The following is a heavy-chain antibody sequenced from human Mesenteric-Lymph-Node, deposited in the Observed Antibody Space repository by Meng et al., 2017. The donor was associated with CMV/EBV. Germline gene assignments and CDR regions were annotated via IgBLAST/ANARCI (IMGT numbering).Heavy chain of an antibody. J-gene: IGHJ2*01. CDR2: ISSGSTTI. CDR1: GFTFSVHN. Sequence: GGSLRLSCAASGFTFSVHNMNWVRQAPGKGPEWISYISSGSTTINYADSVKGRFIISRDNARNSLHLQMNSLRAEDTAVYYCARLTGYCSSTSCYAAGYFDLWGRGTLVTVSS. V-gene: IGHV3-48*04. CDR3: ARLTGYCSSTSCYAAGYFDL. D-gene: IGHD2-2*01.